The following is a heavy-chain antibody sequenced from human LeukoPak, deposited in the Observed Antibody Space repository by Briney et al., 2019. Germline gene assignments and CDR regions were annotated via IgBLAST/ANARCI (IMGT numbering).Heavy chain of an antibody. CDR3: ARVLMTTVFIWDP. CDR1: GGTFSSYA. CDR2: IIPILGIA. D-gene: IGHD4-11*01. V-gene: IGHV1-69*04. J-gene: IGHJ5*02. Sequence: GASVKVSCKASGGTFSSYAISWVRQAPGQGLEWMGRIIPILGIANYAQKFQGRVTITADKSTSTAYMELSSLRSEDTAVYYCARVLMTTVFIWDPWGQGTLVTVSS.